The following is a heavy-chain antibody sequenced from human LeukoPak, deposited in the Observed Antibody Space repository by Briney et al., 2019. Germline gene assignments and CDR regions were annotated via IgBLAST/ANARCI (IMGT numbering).Heavy chain of an antibody. V-gene: IGHV1-18*01. Sequence: GASVKVSCKASGYTFTNYAISWVRQAPGQGLEWMGRISAYNGNTSYAQKFQDRVILTTDTSTSTAYMELRSLRSDDTAVYYCARTRARYCSGGSCRNWFDPWGQGTLVIVSS. CDR2: ISAYNGNT. CDR3: ARTRARYCSGGSCRNWFDP. J-gene: IGHJ5*02. D-gene: IGHD2-15*01. CDR1: GYTFTNYA.